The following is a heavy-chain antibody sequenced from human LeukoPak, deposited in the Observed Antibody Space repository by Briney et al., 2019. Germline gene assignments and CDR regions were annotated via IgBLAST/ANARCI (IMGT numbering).Heavy chain of an antibody. CDR2: ISYDGSNK. CDR3: AKLAQGYGDYDFDY. V-gene: IGHV3-30*18. D-gene: IGHD4-17*01. J-gene: IGHJ4*02. CDR1: GFNLSSYG. Sequence: GGSLRLSCAASGFNLSSYGMHWVRQAPGKGLEWVAVISYDGSNKYYADSVKGRFTISRDNSKNTLYLQMNSLRAEDTAVYYCAKLAQGYGDYDFDYWGQGTLVTVSS.